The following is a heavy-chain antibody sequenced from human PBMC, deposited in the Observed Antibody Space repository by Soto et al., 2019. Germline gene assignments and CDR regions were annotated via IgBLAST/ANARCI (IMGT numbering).Heavy chain of an antibody. J-gene: IGHJ3*02. CDR2: INPNSGGT. D-gene: IGHD6-6*01. CDR3: ARDGDSSSPFDI. CDR1: GYTFTGNY. V-gene: IGHV1-2*02. Sequence: QVQLVQSGAEVKKPGASVKVSCKASGYTFTGNYMHWVRQAPGQGLEWMGWINPNSGGTNYAQKFQGRVTVTRDTSISTAYMKLSRLISDDTAVYYCARDGDSSSPFDIWGQGTMVTASS.